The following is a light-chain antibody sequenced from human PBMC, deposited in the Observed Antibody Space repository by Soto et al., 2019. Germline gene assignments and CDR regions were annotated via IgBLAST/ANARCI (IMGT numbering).Light chain of an antibody. J-gene: IGKJ1*01. V-gene: IGKV3D-15*01. CDR2: GAS. CDR1: QSVSGY. Sequence: IVLTHSPDSLSFSPGERSTLSSSSVQSVSGYLAWYQQKPGQAPRLLIYGASNRATGIPDRFSGSGSGTEFTLTISSLQSEDFAVYYCQQYNNWPPCTFGQGTKVDIK. CDR3: QQYNNWPPCT.